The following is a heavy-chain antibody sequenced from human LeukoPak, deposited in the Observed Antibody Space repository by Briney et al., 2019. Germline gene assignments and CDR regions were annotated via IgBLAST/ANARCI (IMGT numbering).Heavy chain of an antibody. Sequence: GRSLRLSCAASGFTFSSYAMHWVRQAPGKGLEWVAVISYDGSNKYYADSVKGRFTISRDNSKNTLYLQMNSLRAEDTAVYYCARGELFDYWGQGTLVTVS. CDR1: GFTFSSYA. D-gene: IGHD1-26*01. V-gene: IGHV3-30-3*01. J-gene: IGHJ4*02. CDR3: ARGELFDY. CDR2: ISYDGSNK.